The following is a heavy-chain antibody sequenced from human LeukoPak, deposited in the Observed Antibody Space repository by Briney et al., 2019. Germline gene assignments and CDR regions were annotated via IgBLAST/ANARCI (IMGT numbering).Heavy chain of an antibody. J-gene: IGHJ4*02. CDR3: ARDRDGTGNYPLDY. CDR1: VFTFSKYA. Sequence: GGSLRLSCAASVFTFSKYAMSGVRQARGRGLEWVSGISGSGCGPHYADSVKGRFTISRDNSKNTLYLQMSSLRADDTAVYYCARDRDGTGNYPLDYWGQGTLVIVSS. CDR2: ISGSGCGP. D-gene: IGHD3-10*01. V-gene: IGHV3-23*01.